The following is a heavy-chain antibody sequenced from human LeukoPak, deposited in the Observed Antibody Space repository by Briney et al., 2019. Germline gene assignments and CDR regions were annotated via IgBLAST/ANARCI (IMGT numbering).Heavy chain of an antibody. D-gene: IGHD6-25*01. CDR3: ARSPQRKPRGYFDY. Sequence: SETLSLTCTVSGGSISSGYYWGWVRQPPGKGLEWIGSIYHSGSTYYNPSLKSRVTISVDTSKNQFSLKLSSVTAADTAVYYCARSPQRKPRGYFDYWGQGTLVTVSS. CDR1: GGSISSGYY. V-gene: IGHV4-38-2*02. J-gene: IGHJ4*02. CDR2: IYHSGST.